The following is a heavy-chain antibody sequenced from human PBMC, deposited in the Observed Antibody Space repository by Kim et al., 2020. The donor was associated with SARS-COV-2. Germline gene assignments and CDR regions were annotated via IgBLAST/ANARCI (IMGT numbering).Heavy chain of an antibody. CDR1: GYSISSGYY. Sequence: SETLSLTCTVSGYSISSGYYWGWIRQPPGKGLEWIGSIYHSGSTYYNPSLKSRVTISVDTSKNQFSLKLSSVTAADTAVYYCARGNYYDSSGCWGQGTLVTVSS. J-gene: IGHJ4*02. V-gene: IGHV4-38-2*02. D-gene: IGHD3-22*01. CDR2: IYHSGST. CDR3: ARGNYYDSSGC.